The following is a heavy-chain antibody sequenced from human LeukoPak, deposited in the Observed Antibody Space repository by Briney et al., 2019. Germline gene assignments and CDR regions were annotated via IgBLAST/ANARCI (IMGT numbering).Heavy chain of an antibody. V-gene: IGHV3-48*04. CDR1: RFTFSSYG. Sequence: GGSLRLSCAASRFTFSSYGMHWVRQAPGKGLEWVSYISRSSGSSIYYADSVKGRFTISRDNAKNSLYLQMNSLRAEDTAVYYCARDSSGWYYFDYWGQGILVTVSS. D-gene: IGHD6-19*01. CDR3: ARDSSGWYYFDY. J-gene: IGHJ4*02. CDR2: ISRSSGSSI.